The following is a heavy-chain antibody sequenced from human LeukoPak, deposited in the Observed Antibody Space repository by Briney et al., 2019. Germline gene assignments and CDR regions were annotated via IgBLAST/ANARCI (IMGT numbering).Heavy chain of an antibody. V-gene: IGHV3-74*01. J-gene: IGHJ4*02. CDR3: ARVGQNSGSFFDY. D-gene: IGHD3-22*01. CDR2: INSDGTSA. Sequence: GGSLRLSCAASGFTFSISWMHWVRQAPVKEPVWVSRINSDGTSASYADSVKGRFTISRDDAKDTLYLQMNSLRAEDTAVYYCARVGQNSGSFFDYWGQGTLVTVSS. CDR1: GFTFSISW.